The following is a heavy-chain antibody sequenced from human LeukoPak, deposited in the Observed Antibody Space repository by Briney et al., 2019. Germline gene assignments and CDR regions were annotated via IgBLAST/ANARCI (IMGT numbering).Heavy chain of an antibody. Sequence: APGLSRSGPGFTFDDFALDLVPQAPREGPEVGLGNSWNSGSIGYADSVKGRFTISRDNAKNSLYLQMNSLRAEDTALYYCAKDLDPHRGYSYGSDYWGQGNLVTVSS. CDR2: NSWNSGSI. J-gene: IGHJ4*02. D-gene: IGHD5-18*01. V-gene: IGHV3-9*01. CDR3: AKDLDPHRGYSYGSDY. CDR1: GFTFDDFA.